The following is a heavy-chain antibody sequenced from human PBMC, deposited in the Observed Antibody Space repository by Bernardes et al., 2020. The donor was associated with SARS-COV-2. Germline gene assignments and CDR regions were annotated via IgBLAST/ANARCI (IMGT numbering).Heavy chain of an antibody. CDR2: IIPLFGTT. J-gene: IGHJ4*02. Sequence: SVKASCKTSGNTFTSYAVIWVRQAPGQGLECMGGIIPLFGTTNYAQNFQGRVTIAADESTSTVYMELSSLRSEDTAMYYCARSGTYPDAFDIWGQGTPVTVSS. V-gene: IGHV1-69*13. CDR1: GNTFTSYA. D-gene: IGHD1-26*01. CDR3: ARSGTYPDAFDI.